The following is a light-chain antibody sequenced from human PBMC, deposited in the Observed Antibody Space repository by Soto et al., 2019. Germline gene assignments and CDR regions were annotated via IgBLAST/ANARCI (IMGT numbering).Light chain of an antibody. V-gene: IGKV1-5*03. CDR2: MAS. CDR1: QSISSW. J-gene: IGKJ1*01. CDR3: QHYDDYSRI. Sequence: DIHMPQSPSPLSASIGDRVTITCRASQSISSWLAWYQQKPGKAPKLLIYMASNLQSVDPSSFSSSGSGTDFTPTINSLQPDDFATDYCQHYDDYSRIFGQGTKVEIK.